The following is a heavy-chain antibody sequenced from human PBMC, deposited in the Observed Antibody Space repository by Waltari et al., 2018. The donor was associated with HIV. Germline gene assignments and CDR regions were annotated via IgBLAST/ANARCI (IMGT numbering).Heavy chain of an antibody. CDR3: ARGSIGESNLDC. CDR2: IDVGGSDK. CDR1: GFTLNNYW. J-gene: IGHJ4*02. D-gene: IGHD3-10*01. Sequence: EVQLVESGGNLVQPGGSLRLSCAASGFTLNNYWMHWVRQVPGKGLVWVSRIDVGGSDKIYADSVKGRFTISRDNAENMVYLQMNSLRAEDTAVYYCARGSIGESNLDCWGQGTLVTVSS. V-gene: IGHV3-74*01.